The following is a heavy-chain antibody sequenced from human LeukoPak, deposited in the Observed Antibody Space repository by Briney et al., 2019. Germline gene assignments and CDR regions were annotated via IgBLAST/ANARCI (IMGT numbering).Heavy chain of an antibody. CDR2: INSDGSST. J-gene: IGHJ3*02. CDR1: GFTFSSYW. Sequence: GGSLRLSCAASGFTFSSYWMHWVRQAPGKGLVWVSRINSDGSSTSYADSVKGRFTISRDNAKNTLYLQMNSLRAEDTAVHYCAREVVVVAATNAFDIWGQGTMVTVSS. D-gene: IGHD2-15*01. CDR3: AREVVVVAATNAFDI. V-gene: IGHV3-74*01.